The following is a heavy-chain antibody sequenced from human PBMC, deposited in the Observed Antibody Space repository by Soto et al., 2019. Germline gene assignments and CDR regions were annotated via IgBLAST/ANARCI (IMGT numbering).Heavy chain of an antibody. D-gene: IGHD3-22*01. CDR1: GFTFISYA. J-gene: IGHJ5*02. V-gene: IGHV3-30-3*01. Sequence: PGGSLRLSCAASGFTFISYAMHWVRQAPGKGLEWVVVISYDGSNKYYADSVKGRFTISRDNSKNTLYLQMNSLRAEDTAVYYCARLGLGPNYDSSGYYPNWFDPWGQGTLVNVSS. CDR3: ARLGLGPNYDSSGYYPNWFDP. CDR2: ISYDGSNK.